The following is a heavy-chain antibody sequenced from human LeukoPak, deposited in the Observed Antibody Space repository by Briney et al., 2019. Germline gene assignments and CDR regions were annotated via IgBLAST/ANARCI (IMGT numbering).Heavy chain of an antibody. CDR3: ARVYSSSPDAFDI. J-gene: IGHJ3*02. CDR1: GRSISSYY. D-gene: IGHD6-6*01. V-gene: IGHV4-4*07. CDR2: IYTSGST. Sequence: SETLSLTCTVSGRSISSYYWSWIRQPAGKGLEWIGRIYTSGSTNYNPSLKSRVTMSVDTSKNQFSLKLSSVIAADTAVYYCARVYSSSPDAFDIWGQGTMVTVSS.